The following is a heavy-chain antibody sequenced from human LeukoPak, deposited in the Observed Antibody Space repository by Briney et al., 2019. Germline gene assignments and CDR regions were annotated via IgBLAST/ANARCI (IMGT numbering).Heavy chain of an antibody. CDR3: ARMGRGDQDWYFDL. D-gene: IGHD4-17*01. V-gene: IGHV1-46*01. CDR2: INPTSVGR. J-gene: IGHJ2*01. CDR1: GYTFTNYF. Sequence: ASVNVSCKASGYTFTNYFVYWVRQAPGQGLEWIGIINPTSVGREYAKKFQGRITMTRDTSTSTVYMELNSLSSDDTAVYYCARMGRGDQDWYFDLWGRGTLITVSS.